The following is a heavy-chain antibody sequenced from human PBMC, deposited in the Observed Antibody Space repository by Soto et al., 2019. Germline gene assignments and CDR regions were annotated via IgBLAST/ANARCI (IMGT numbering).Heavy chain of an antibody. D-gene: IGHD3-3*01. CDR1: GGSISSGGYY. Sequence: QVQLQESGPGLVKPSQTLSLTCTVSGGSISSGGYYWSWIRQHPGKGLEWIGSIYYSGSTYYNPSLTCRVIISVDTSKNQYPVKLSYVTAADTAVYYCASAQDYDFCSRRPLFDPSGQGTLVTVSS. V-gene: IGHV4-31*03. CDR2: IYYSGST. CDR3: ASAQDYDFCSRRPLFDP. J-gene: IGHJ5*02.